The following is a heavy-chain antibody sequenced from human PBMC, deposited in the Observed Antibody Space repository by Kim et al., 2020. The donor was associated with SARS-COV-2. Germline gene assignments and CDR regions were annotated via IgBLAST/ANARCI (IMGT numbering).Heavy chain of an antibody. V-gene: IGHV3-13*01. J-gene: IGHJ6*02. CDR1: GFTFSSYD. CDR2: IGTAGDT. Sequence: GGSLRLSCAASGFTFSSYDMHWVRQATGKGLEWVSAIGTAGDTYYPGSVKGRFTISRENAKNSLYLQMNSLRAGDTAVYYCARGHAGLYGMDVWGQGTTVTVSS. CDR3: ARGHAGLYGMDV. D-gene: IGHD1-1*01.